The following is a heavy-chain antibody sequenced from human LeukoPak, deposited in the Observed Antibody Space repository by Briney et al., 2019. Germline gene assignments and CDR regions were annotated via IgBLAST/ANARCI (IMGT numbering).Heavy chain of an antibody. J-gene: IGHJ6*04. CDR2: IYYSGST. CDR1: GGSISSGDYY. D-gene: IGHD3-10*01. V-gene: IGHV4-30-4*01. Sequence: SETLSLTCTVSGGSISSGDYYWSWIRQPPWKGLEWIGYIYYSGSTYYNPSLKSRVTISVDTSKNQFSLKLSSVTAADTAVYYCARDPGLLWFGELFSDYGMDVWGKGTTVTVSS. CDR3: ARDPGLLWFGELFSDYGMDV.